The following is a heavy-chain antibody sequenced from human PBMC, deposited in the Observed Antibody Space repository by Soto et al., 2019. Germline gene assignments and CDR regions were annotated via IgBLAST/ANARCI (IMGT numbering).Heavy chain of an antibody. J-gene: IGHJ6*02. CDR3: ASTWLSTPLYCYYGMDV. CDR2: IIPIFGTA. Sequence: GASVKVSCKASGGTFSSYAISWVRQAPGQGLEWMGGIIPIFGTANYAQKFQGRVTITADESTSTAYMELSSLRSEDTAVYYCASTWLSTPLYCYYGMDVWGQGTTVTVSS. D-gene: IGHD5-12*01. CDR1: GGTFSSYA. V-gene: IGHV1-69*13.